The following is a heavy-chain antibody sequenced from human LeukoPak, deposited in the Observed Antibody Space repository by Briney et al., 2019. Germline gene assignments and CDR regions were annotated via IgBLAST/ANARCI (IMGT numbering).Heavy chain of an antibody. D-gene: IGHD4-11*01. CDR2: ISTTGNIK. CDR1: GFTFSSYE. V-gene: IGHV3-48*03. Sequence: SLTLSFAASGFTFSSYEMNWVRPAPGKGVEGVSYISTTGNIKYYAYSVLGRFTISRDNAKDSFYLQMNSLRAEDTAVYYCASRKYSNYYFDYWGQGTLVSV. CDR3: ASRKYSNYYFDY. J-gene: IGHJ4*02.